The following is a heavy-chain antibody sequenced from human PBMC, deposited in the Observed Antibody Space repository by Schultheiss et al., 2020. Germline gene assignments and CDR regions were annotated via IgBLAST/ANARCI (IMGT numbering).Heavy chain of an antibody. CDR2: INPNSGGT. V-gene: IGHV1-3*01. Sequence: ASVKVSCKTSGYNFSSYAMHWVRQAPGQRLEWMGWINPNSGGTNYAQKFQGRVTMTTDTSTSTAYMELRSLRSDDTAVYYCARDRAGGYFDWITIDYWGQGTLVTVSS. CDR1: GYNFSSYA. CDR3: ARDRAGGYFDWITIDY. J-gene: IGHJ4*02. D-gene: IGHD3-9*01.